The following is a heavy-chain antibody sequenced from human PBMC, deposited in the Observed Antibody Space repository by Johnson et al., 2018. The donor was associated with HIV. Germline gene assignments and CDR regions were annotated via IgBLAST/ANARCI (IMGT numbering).Heavy chain of an antibody. CDR2: IYSGGST. CDR3: ARWGRWEIGDAFDI. V-gene: IGHV3-66*01. Sequence: MLLVESGGGVVRPVGSLRLSCAASGFTVSSNYMSWVRQAPGKGLEWVSVIYSGGSTYYADSVKGRFTISRDNSKNTLYLQMNSLRAEDTAGYYCARWGRWEIGDAFDIWGQGTMVTVSS. CDR1: GFTVSSNY. J-gene: IGHJ3*02. D-gene: IGHD1-26*01.